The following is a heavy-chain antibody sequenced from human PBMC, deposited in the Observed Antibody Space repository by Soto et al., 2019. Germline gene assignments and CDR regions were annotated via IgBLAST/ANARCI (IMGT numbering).Heavy chain of an antibody. Sequence: QVQLVQSGAEVKKPGASVKVSCKASGYTFTSYGISWVRQAPGQGLEWMGWISAYNGNTNYAQKLQGRVTMTTDTATSTADMERRSLRSDDTAVYYWARDGGDPIAATAALYYYYYGMDVWGQGTTVTVSS. CDR2: ISAYNGNT. J-gene: IGHJ6*02. CDR1: GYTFTSYG. V-gene: IGHV1-18*01. CDR3: ARDGGDPIAATAALYYYYYGMDV. D-gene: IGHD6-13*01.